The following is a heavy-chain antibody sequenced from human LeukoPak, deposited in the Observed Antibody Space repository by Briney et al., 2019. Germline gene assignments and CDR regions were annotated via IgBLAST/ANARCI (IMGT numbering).Heavy chain of an antibody. J-gene: IGHJ4*02. CDR3: ARRAEYSSSLD. Sequence: SETLSLTCAASGYSISSGYYWGWIRQPPGKGLEWIGSIYHSGSTYYNPSLKSRVTISVDTSKNQFSLKLSSVTAADTAVYYCARRAEYSSSLDWGQGTLVTVSS. CDR1: GYSISSGYY. CDR2: IYHSGST. D-gene: IGHD6-6*01. V-gene: IGHV4-38-2*01.